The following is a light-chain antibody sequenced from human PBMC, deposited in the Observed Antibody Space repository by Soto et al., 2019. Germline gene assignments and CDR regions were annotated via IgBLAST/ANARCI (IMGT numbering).Light chain of an antibody. CDR1: SSNIGANYD. CDR2: RNT. CDR3: CSYAGGRTYV. V-gene: IGLV1-40*01. J-gene: IGLJ1*01. Sequence: QSVLTQPPSVSGAPGQRVTISCTGSSSNIGANYDVHWYQQFPGTAPKLLIYRNTNRPSGVPDRFSGSKSGTSASLAITGLQAEDEADYYCCSYAGGRTYVFGSGTKLTVL.